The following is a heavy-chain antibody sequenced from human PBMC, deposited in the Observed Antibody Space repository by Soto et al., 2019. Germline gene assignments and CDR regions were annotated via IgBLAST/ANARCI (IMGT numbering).Heavy chain of an antibody. CDR3: AKGGWYTNSSPSDC. J-gene: IGHJ4*02. CDR2: MSYDGSHQ. V-gene: IGHV3-30*18. CDR1: GFTLSGND. D-gene: IGHD2-8*01. Sequence: QVQLVESGGGVVQPGRSLRLSCAASGFTLSGNDMHWVRQAPGKGPEWVAVMSYDGSHQYYADSVKGRFTISRDTSKSTLYLQRNSLRTEDTAVYYCAKGGWYTNSSPSDCWGQGTLVTVSS.